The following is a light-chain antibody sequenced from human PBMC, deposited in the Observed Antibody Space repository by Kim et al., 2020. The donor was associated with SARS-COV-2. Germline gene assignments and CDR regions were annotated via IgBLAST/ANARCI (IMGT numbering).Light chain of an antibody. CDR2: AAS. J-gene: IGKJ2*01. V-gene: IGKV1-12*01. Sequence: DIQMTQSPSFVSASVGDRVTISCRASQEISNWLAWYQQKPGEAPKLLIYAASSLKSGVPSRFIGSGSGTHFTLTIASLQPEDFATYYCQQGLSLPYTFGQGTKLEI. CDR1: QEISNW. CDR3: QQGLSLPYT.